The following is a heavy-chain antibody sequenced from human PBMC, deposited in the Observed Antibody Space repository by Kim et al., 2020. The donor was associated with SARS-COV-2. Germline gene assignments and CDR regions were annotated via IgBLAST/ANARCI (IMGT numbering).Heavy chain of an antibody. CDR3: ARGILSTLGGRGAYYYGMDV. CDR2: INHSGST. Sequence: SETLSLTCAVYGGSFSGYYWSWIRQPPGKGLEWIGEINHSGSTNYNPSLKSRVTISVDTSKNQFSLKLSSVTAADTAVYYCARGILSTLGGRGAYYYGMDVWGQGTTVTVSS. D-gene: IGHD3-16*01. V-gene: IGHV4-34*01. J-gene: IGHJ6*02. CDR1: GGSFSGYY.